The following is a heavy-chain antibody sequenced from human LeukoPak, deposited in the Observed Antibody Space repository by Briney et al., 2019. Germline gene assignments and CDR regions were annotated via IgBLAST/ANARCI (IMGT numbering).Heavy chain of an antibody. J-gene: IGHJ4*02. CDR3: ARSEASRKVNSSGWYALDY. Sequence: ASVKVSCKASGYTFTSYGISWVRQAPGQGLEWMGWINPNSGGTNYAQKFQGRVTMTRDTSISTAYMELSRLRSDDTAVYYCARSEASRKVNSSGWYALDYWGQGTLVTVSS. CDR2: INPNSGGT. V-gene: IGHV1-2*02. CDR1: GYTFTSYG. D-gene: IGHD6-19*01.